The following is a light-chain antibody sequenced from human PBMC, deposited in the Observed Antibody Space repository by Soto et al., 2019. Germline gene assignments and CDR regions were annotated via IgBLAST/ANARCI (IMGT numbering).Light chain of an antibody. J-gene: IGKJ1*01. Sequence: EIVLTQSPGSLSLSPGERATLSCRASQSVDSSFFAWYQQKPGQAPRLLIYGASNRATSIPDSCSGRGSGTDFTITISRLEPDDFAVYYCQQYVSSVTFGQGTKGAIK. CDR3: QQYVSSVT. V-gene: IGKV3-20*01. CDR2: GAS. CDR1: QSVDSSF.